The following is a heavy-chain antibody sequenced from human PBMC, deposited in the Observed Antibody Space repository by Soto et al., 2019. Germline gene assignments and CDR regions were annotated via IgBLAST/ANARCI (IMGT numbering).Heavy chain of an antibody. V-gene: IGHV2-5*02. Sequence: SGPTLVNPTQTLTLTCTFSGFSLSTSGVGVGWIRQPPGKALEWLALIYWDDDKRYSPSLKSRLTITKDTSKNQVVLTMTNMDPVDTATYYCAPRSPYCGGDCWALGVWFDPWGQGTLVTVSS. CDR1: GFSLSTSGVG. CDR2: IYWDDDK. CDR3: APRSPYCGGDCWALGVWFDP. J-gene: IGHJ5*02. D-gene: IGHD2-21*02.